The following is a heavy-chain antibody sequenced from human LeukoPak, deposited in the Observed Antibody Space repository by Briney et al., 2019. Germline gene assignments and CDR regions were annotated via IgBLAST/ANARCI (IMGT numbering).Heavy chain of an antibody. D-gene: IGHD3-10*01. CDR1: GFTFSSYG. CDR3: ARDLLLWFGELSGDSDY. CDR2: IWYDGSHK. J-gene: IGHJ4*02. V-gene: IGHV3-33*01. Sequence: RGSLRLSCAASGFTFSSYGMHWVCQAPRKGLEWVADIWYDGSHKYYADSVKGRFPSSRDNSKNTLHLQMNSLRAEDTAVYYCARDLLLWFGELSGDSDYWGQGTLVTVPS.